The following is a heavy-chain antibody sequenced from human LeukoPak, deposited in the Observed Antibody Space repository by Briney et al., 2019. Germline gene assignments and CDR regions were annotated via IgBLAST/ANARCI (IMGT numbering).Heavy chain of an antibody. V-gene: IGHV4-34*01. Sequence: PSETLSLTCAVYGGSFIGYYWSWIRQPPGKGLEWIGEINHSGSTNYNPSLKSRVTISVDTSKNQFSLKLSSVTAADTAVYYCARGRQPYYDILTGYSTKYYYYYMDVWGKGTTVTVSS. D-gene: IGHD3-9*01. CDR2: INHSGST. CDR3: ARGRQPYYDILTGYSTKYYYYYMDV. CDR1: GGSFIGYY. J-gene: IGHJ6*03.